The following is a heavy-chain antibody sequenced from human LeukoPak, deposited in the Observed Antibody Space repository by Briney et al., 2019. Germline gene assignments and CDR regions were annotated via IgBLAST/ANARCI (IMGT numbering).Heavy chain of an antibody. CDR3: ARRGIFGVAFDY. V-gene: IGHV4-39*01. J-gene: IGHJ4*02. Sequence: KPSETLSLTCTVSGGSISSSSYYWGWIRQPPGKGLEWIGSIYYSGSTYYNPSLKSRVTISVDASKNQFSLKLSSVTAADTAVYYCARRGIFGVAFDYWGQGTLVTVSS. CDR1: GGSISSSSYY. CDR2: IYYSGST. D-gene: IGHD3-3*01.